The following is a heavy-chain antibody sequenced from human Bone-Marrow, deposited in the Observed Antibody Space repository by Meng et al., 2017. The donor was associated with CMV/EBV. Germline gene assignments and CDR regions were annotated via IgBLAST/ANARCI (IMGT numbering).Heavy chain of an antibody. V-gene: IGHV1-2*02. CDR2: INPNSGGT. Sequence: ASVKVSCKASGCTFTGYYMHWVRQAPGQGLEWMGWINPNSGGTNYVQKFQGRVTMTRDTSISTAYMELSRLRSDDTAVYYCARIHYDSWSGYYRDYWGQGALVAVSS. D-gene: IGHD3-3*01. CDR1: GCTFTGYY. J-gene: IGHJ4*02. CDR3: ARIHYDSWSGYYRDY.